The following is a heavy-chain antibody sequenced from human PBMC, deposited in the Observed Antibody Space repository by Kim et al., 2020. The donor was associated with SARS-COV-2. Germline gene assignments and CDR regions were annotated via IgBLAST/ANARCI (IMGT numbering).Heavy chain of an antibody. V-gene: IGHV3-30*07. Sequence: VKGRFTSSRDNSKNTLYLQMNSLRAEDTAVYYGARSYDSSGYYLNDAFDIWGQGTMVTVSS. D-gene: IGHD3-22*01. J-gene: IGHJ3*02. CDR3: ARSYDSSGYYLNDAFDI.